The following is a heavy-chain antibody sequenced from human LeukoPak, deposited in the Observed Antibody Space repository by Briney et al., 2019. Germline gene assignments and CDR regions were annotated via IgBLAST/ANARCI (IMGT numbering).Heavy chain of an antibody. Sequence: SETLSLTCAVYGGSFSDYYWSWIRQPPGKGLEWIGEINHSGSTNYNPSLKSRVTISVDTSKTQFSLKLSSVTAADMAVYYCARGTCSGGNCYGWFDPWGQGTLVTVSS. J-gene: IGHJ5*02. CDR3: ARGTCSGGNCYGWFDP. D-gene: IGHD2-15*01. V-gene: IGHV4-34*01. CDR2: INHSGST. CDR1: GGSFSDYY.